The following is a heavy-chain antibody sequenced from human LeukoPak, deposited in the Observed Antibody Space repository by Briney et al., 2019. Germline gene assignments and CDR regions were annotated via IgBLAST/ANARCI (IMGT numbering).Heavy chain of an antibody. CDR2: IYISGRT. D-gene: IGHD4-17*01. Sequence: SETLSLTCTVSGGSISTYYWNWIRQSAGKGLEWIGRIYISGRTKYNPSLESRVTTSIDMTKKEVSLKLRSVTAADTAIYYCAGDYGDPRDWFDPWGQGSLVTVSS. CDR3: AGDYGDPRDWFDP. V-gene: IGHV4-4*07. J-gene: IGHJ5*02. CDR1: GGSISTYY.